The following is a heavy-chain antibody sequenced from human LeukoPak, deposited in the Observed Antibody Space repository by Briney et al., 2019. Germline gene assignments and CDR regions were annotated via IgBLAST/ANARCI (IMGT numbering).Heavy chain of an antibody. CDR1: GGTFSSYA. CDR2: IIPTLGIA. Sequence: SVKVSCKASGGTFSSYAISWVRQAPGQGLEWMGRIIPTLGIANYAQKFQGRVTITADKSTSTAYMELSSLRSEDTAVYYCASCLGHANQTSGSCRRGGFFDYWGQGTLVTVSS. J-gene: IGHJ4*02. D-gene: IGHD2-15*01. CDR3: ASCLGHANQTSGSCRRGGFFDY. V-gene: IGHV1-69*04.